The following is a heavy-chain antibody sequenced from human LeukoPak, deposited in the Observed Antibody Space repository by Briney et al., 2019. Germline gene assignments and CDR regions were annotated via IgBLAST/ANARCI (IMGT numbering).Heavy chain of an antibody. Sequence: GGSLRLSCAASGFTFSDYYMSWIRQAPGKGLEWVSYISSSGSTIYYADSVKGRFTISRDNAKNSLYLQMNSLRAEDTAVYYCAREGRSIFGVVMASYYYYYMDVWGKGTTVTVSS. V-gene: IGHV3-11*01. CDR3: AREGRSIFGVVMASYYYYYMDV. J-gene: IGHJ6*03. CDR1: GFTFSDYY. CDR2: ISSSGSTI. D-gene: IGHD3-3*01.